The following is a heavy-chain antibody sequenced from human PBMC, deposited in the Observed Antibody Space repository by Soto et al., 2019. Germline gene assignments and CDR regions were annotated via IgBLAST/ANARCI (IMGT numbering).Heavy chain of an antibody. Sequence: SETLSLTCTVCGGSISSGSYYWGWIRQHSGKGLKWIGHISYIGTAYYKPSLKSRVTISVDTSKSQFSLKVNSVNFADTSVYYCAGLQVAGLPGEEGYFECWGQRALVIVCS. CDR1: GGSISSGSYY. CDR3: AGLQVAGLPGEEGYFEC. J-gene: IGHJ4*02. CDR2: ISYIGTA. V-gene: IGHV4-31*03. D-gene: IGHD6-19*01.